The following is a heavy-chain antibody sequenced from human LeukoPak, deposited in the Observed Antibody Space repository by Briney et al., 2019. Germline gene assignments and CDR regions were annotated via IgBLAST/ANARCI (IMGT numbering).Heavy chain of an antibody. CDR2: INSDGSST. J-gene: IGHJ4*02. CDR3: TRSDSGQIDY. CDR1: GFPLSSYW. Sequence: PGGSLRLSCAASGFPLSSYWMHWVRQAPGKGLVWVSRINSDGSSTTYADSVKGRFTISRDNAKNTLYLQMNSLRAEDTALYYCTRSDSGQIDYWGQGTLVSVSS. V-gene: IGHV3-74*01. D-gene: IGHD5-12*01.